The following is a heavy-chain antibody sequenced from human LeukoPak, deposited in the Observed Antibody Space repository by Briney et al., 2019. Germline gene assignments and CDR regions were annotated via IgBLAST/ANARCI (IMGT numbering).Heavy chain of an antibody. D-gene: IGHD2-2*01. V-gene: IGHV1-69*05. CDR1: GGTFSSYA. Sequence: ASVKVSCKASGGTFSSYAISWVRQAPGQGLEWMGGIIPIFGTANYAQKFQGRVTITTDESTSTAYMELSSLRSEDTAVYYCAREVVPAAISGWFDPWGQGTLVTVSS. CDR2: IIPIFGTA. CDR3: AREVVPAAISGWFDP. J-gene: IGHJ5*02.